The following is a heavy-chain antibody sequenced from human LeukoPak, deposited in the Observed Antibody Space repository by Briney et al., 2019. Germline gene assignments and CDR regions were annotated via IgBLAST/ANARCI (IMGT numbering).Heavy chain of an antibody. Sequence: GGSLRLSCAASGFTFRSYSMNWVRQAPGKGLEWVSYISNSGLTIYYVDSVKGRFTISRDNAKNSLYLQMNSLRAEDTAVYYCARQRFFDYWGQGTLVTVSS. CDR1: GFTFRSYS. D-gene: IGHD5-24*01. V-gene: IGHV3-48*04. CDR3: ARQRFFDY. J-gene: IGHJ4*02. CDR2: ISNSGLTI.